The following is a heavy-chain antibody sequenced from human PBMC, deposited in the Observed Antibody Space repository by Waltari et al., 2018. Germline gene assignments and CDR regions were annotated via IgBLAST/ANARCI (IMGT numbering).Heavy chain of an antibody. Sequence: QVQLQESGPGLVKPSETLSLTCTVSGCSISSHYWSWIRQPPGKGLEWIGYIYYSGSTNYSPSLKGRVTISVDTSKNQFSRKLSSVTAADTAVYYCARAGGYCSGGSCYPRGYFDYWGQGTLVTVSS. CDR3: ARAGGYCSGGSCYPRGYFDY. V-gene: IGHV4-59*08. CDR1: GCSISSHY. CDR2: IYYSGST. D-gene: IGHD2-15*01. J-gene: IGHJ4*02.